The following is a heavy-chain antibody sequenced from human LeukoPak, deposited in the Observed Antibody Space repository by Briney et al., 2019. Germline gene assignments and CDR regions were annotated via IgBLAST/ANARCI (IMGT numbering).Heavy chain of an antibody. V-gene: IGHV4-31*03. Sequence: NPSETLSLTCSVSGGSISSRGYYWSWIRQYPGKGLEWIGYIYYSGTTFHNPSLESRTTISVDTSKNQSSLKLSSVTAADTAVYYCARDHTLRDGYTLGAFDIWGQGTMVSVSS. CDR1: GGSISSRGYY. CDR3: ARDHTLRDGYTLGAFDI. CDR2: IYYSGTT. D-gene: IGHD5-24*01. J-gene: IGHJ3*02.